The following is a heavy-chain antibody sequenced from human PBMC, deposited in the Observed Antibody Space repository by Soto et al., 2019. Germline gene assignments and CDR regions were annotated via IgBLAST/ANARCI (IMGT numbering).Heavy chain of an antibody. D-gene: IGHD6-19*01. CDR1: GFTLSRFV. Sequence: GGSLRLSCSASGFTLSRFVMSWVRQAPGKGLEWVADITYSGYTSKEADSVKGRFTISRDNSKSTLYLQMNSLRAEDTAIYYCAQNGQWLATPPVAWGQGSLVTVSS. J-gene: IGHJ4*02. CDR3: AQNGQWLATPPVA. CDR2: ITYSGYTS. V-gene: IGHV3-23*01.